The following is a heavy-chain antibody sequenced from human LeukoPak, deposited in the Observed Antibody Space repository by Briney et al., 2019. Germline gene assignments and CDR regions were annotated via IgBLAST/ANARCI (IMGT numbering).Heavy chain of an antibody. CDR3: ARDGYCSGGSCLESYYFDY. CDR2: IYTSGST. Sequence: KPSETLSLTCTVSGGSISSYYWSWIRQPAGKGLEWIGRIYTSGSTNYNPSLKSRVTMSVDTSKNQFSLKLSSVTAADTAVYYCARDGYCSGGSCLESYYFDYWGQGTLVTVSS. CDR1: GGSISSYY. V-gene: IGHV4-4*07. J-gene: IGHJ4*02. D-gene: IGHD2-15*01.